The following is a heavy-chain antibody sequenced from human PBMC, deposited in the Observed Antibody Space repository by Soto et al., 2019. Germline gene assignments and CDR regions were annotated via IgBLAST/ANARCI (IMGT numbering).Heavy chain of an antibody. V-gene: IGHV2-26*01. Sequence: QVTLKESGPVLVKPTETLTLTCTVSGFSLTYVRMGVSWIRQPPGKALEWLAHIFSNDEKSYSTSLESRLTISKDTSKSQVVLTMTNMDPVDTATYYCARTTITSFLFDSWGQGTLVTVSS. D-gene: IGHD5-12*01. CDR3: ARTTITSFLFDS. J-gene: IGHJ4*02. CDR2: IFSNDEK. CDR1: GFSLTYVRMG.